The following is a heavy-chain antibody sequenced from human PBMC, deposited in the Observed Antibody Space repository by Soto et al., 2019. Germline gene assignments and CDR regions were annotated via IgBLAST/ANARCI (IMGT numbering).Heavy chain of an antibody. D-gene: IGHD3-16*01. J-gene: IGHJ5*01. CDR1: GYTFTSYA. V-gene: IGHV1-2*02. Sequence: ASVKVSCKASGYTFTSYAMHWVRQAPGQGLEWMGWLNPYSGATTYAPKYQGRITLTRDTSLSTSYMELNGLKSGDRAVYYCATARRGTVSLLTAWGQGTLVTVSS. CDR2: LNPYSGAT. CDR3: ATARRGTVSLLTA.